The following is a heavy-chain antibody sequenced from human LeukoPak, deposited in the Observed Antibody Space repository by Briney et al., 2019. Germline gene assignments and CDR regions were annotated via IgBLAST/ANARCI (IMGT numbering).Heavy chain of an antibody. D-gene: IGHD2-15*01. CDR2: ISDTNTYV. CDR1: GFTFSSYT. Sequence: GGSLRLSCAASGFTFSSYTMHWVRQAPGKGLEWVASISDTNTYVDYIDPVKGRFTISRDNAMKSLYLQMNSLRAEDTAVYFCARDSLSVDCSDGNCYYDFHYYYMDVWGKGTAVTVSS. CDR3: ARDSLSVDCSDGNCYYDFHYYYMDV. J-gene: IGHJ6*03. V-gene: IGHV3-21*01.